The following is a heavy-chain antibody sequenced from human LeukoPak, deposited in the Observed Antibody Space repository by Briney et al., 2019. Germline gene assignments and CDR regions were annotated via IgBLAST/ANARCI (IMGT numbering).Heavy chain of an antibody. CDR1: VFTFSSYA. CDR2: ISDRGGTT. D-gene: IGHD2-15*01. CDR3: AKVTSAGSCYQSDY. V-gene: IGHV3-23*01. J-gene: IGHJ4*02. Sequence: GGSLRLSCAPSVFTFSSYAMAWVPQAPGKGREWVSGISDRGGTTYYADSVEGRFTISRDNSKNTLYLQMNNLGAEDTAVYYCAKVTSAGSCYQSDYWGQGTLVTVSS.